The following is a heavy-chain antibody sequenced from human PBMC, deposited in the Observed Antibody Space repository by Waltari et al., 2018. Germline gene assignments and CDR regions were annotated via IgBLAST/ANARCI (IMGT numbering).Heavy chain of an antibody. CDR3: AIGGVETSWYWRY. Sequence: EVQVVESGGGLVQPGGSLRLSCAASGFTFSSSWMTWVGQAQGKGMEWMANIKTDGSETYYVDSVKGRVTISRDNTKNSLYLQMSSLRAEDTAVYYCAIGGVETSWYWRYWGQGTLVTVSS. J-gene: IGHJ4*02. D-gene: IGHD6-13*01. CDR2: IKTDGSET. V-gene: IGHV3-7*01. CDR1: GFTFSSSW.